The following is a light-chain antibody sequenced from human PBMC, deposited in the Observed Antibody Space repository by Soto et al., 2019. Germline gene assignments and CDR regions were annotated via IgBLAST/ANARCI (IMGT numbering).Light chain of an antibody. CDR3: MQSTQLPPT. Sequence: DVVMTQTPLSLSVAVGQPASISSKSSQSLLHITGETFLFWYLQKPGQSPQLLIYEVSTRVSGVPDRFSGSGSGTDFTLEISRVETDDVGIYYCMQSTQLPPTFGQGTRLEI. CDR1: QSLLHITGETF. V-gene: IGKV2D-29*02. J-gene: IGKJ5*01. CDR2: EVS.